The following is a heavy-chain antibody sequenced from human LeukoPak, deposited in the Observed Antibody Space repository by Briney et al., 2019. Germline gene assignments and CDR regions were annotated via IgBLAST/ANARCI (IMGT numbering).Heavy chain of an antibody. CDR2: VDHTGIT. CDR3: ARGRVSSSTWHSTYYNYFYMDV. D-gene: IGHD5-12*01. J-gene: IGHJ6*03. V-gene: IGHV4-59*01. Sequence: PSETLPLTCSVSDDSITMYYWTWIRQPPGKGLEWIGYVDHTGITNFSPSLNGRVSISRDTTKNLFSLRVRSVTDADTAVYFCARGRVSSSTWHSTYYNYFYMDVWGKGTTVTVSS. CDR1: DDSITMYY.